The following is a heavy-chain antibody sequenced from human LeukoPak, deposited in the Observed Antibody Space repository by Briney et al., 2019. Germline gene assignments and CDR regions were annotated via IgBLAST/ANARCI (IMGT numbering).Heavy chain of an antibody. V-gene: IGHV3-23*01. CDR2: ITGSGGNT. CDR1: GFTFSNYA. CDR3: AKWGDYDVLTGYYVSDY. J-gene: IGHJ4*02. D-gene: IGHD3-9*01. Sequence: AGSLSLSCAASGFTFSNYAMSWVRQAPGKGLEWVSAITGSGGNTYYADSVKGRFTISRDNSKNTVFLQMNSLRAEDTAVYYCAKWGDYDVLTGYYVSDYWGQGTLVTVSS.